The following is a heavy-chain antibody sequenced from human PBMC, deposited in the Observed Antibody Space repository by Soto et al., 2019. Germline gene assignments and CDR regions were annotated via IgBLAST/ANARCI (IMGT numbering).Heavy chain of an antibody. CDR1: GGSFSGYY. Sequence: SETLSLTCAVYGGSFSGYYWSWIRQPPGKGLEWIGEINHSGSTNYNASLKSRVTISVDTSKNQFSLKLSSVTAADTAVYYCAIGCLARGYYCYGLDVWGQGTTVSVSS. CDR3: AIGCLARGYYCYGLDV. CDR2: INHSGST. J-gene: IGHJ6*02. D-gene: IGHD3-3*02. V-gene: IGHV4-34*01.